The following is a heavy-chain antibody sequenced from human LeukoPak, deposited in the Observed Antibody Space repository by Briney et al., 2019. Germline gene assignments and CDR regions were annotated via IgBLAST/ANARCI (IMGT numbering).Heavy chain of an antibody. CDR3: ARDRRRDGYNFDI. D-gene: IGHD5-24*01. V-gene: IGHV4-39*07. J-gene: IGHJ4*02. CDR1: GDSISSSSYF. Sequence: RASETLSLTCTASGDSISSSSYFWGWIRQPPGKGLEWIGSIYYSGSTSYSPSLKSRVTISVDTSKSQFSLKLSSVTAADTAVYYCARDRRRDGYNFDIWGQGTLVTVSS. CDR2: IYYSGST.